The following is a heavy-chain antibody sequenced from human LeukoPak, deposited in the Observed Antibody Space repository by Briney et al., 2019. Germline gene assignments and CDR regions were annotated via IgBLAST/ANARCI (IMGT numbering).Heavy chain of an antibody. CDR2: FYYSGDT. CDR1: GDSIISNSYY. J-gene: IGHJ4*02. D-gene: IGHD4-17*01. V-gene: IGHV4-39*01. CDR3: ARQILGYGDQGGYFDY. Sequence: SETLSLACCVSGDSIISNSYYWGWLRQPPGKGLEWIGRFYYSGDTFYNPSFQGRVTISVDTSKNHFSLGLTPVTAADTAVYFCARQILGYGDQGGYFDYWGQGTLVTVSS.